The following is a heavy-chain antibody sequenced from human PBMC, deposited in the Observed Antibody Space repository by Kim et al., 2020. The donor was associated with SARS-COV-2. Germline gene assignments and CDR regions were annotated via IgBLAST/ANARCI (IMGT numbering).Heavy chain of an antibody. J-gene: IGHJ6*02. Sequence: LKSRVTISVDTSKNQCSLKLSSVTAADTSVYYCARGSPVTTFYYYYGMDVWGQGTTVTVSS. CDR3: ARGSPVTTFYYYYGMDV. D-gene: IGHD4-17*01. V-gene: IGHV4-34*01.